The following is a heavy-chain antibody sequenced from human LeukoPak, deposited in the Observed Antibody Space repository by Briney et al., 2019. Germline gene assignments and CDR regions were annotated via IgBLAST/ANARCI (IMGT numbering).Heavy chain of an antibody. CDR3: ASVSSSSHGAFDI. D-gene: IGHD6-6*01. Sequence: GGSLRLSCAASGFTFSSYSMNWVRQAPGKGLEWVSSISSSSSYIYYADSVKGRFAISRDNAKNSLYLQMNSLRAEDTAVYYCASVSSSSHGAFDIWGQGTMVTVSS. J-gene: IGHJ3*02. CDR1: GFTFSSYS. V-gene: IGHV3-21*01. CDR2: ISSSSSYI.